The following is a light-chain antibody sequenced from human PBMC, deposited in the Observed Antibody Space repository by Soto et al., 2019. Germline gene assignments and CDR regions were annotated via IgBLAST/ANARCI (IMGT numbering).Light chain of an antibody. CDR2: EVS. J-gene: IGLJ2*01. CDR1: SSDVGGYNY. Sequence: QSALTQPPSASGSPGQSVTISCTGTSSDVGGYNYVSWYQQHPGKAPQVMIYEVSKRPSGVPDRFSGSKSGNTASLTVSGLQAEDEADYSCSSKGGSNNFAVFGGGTKLTVL. V-gene: IGLV2-8*01. CDR3: SSKGGSNNFAV.